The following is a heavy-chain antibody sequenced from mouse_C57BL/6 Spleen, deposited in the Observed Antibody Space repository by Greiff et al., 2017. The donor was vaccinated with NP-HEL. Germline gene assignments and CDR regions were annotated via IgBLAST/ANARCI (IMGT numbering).Heavy chain of an antibody. V-gene: IGHV1-22*01. Sequence: EVKLQESGPELVKPGASVKMSCKASGYTFTDYNMHWVKQSHGKSLEWIGYINPNNGGTSYNQKFKGKATLTVNKSSSTAYMELRSLTSEDSAVYYCAREDSIYYYGSSYGYWGQGTTLTVSS. CDR2: INPNNGGT. CDR3: AREDSIYYYGSSYGY. CDR1: GYTFTDYN. J-gene: IGHJ2*01. D-gene: IGHD1-1*01.